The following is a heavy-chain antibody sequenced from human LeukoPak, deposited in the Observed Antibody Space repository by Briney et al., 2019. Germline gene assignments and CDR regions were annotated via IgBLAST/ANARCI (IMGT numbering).Heavy chain of an antibody. D-gene: IGHD3-16*02. Sequence: KASETLSLTCAVYGEPFSGYYWTWIRQPPGKGLEWIGEINHSGSTNYNPSLKSRVSISVDTSRNQFSLKLSSVTAADTAVYHCARRLSYLWGNYRYKRHFDYWGQGTLVTVSS. V-gene: IGHV4-34*01. CDR3: ARRLSYLWGNYRYKRHFDY. J-gene: IGHJ4*02. CDR2: INHSGST. CDR1: GEPFSGYY.